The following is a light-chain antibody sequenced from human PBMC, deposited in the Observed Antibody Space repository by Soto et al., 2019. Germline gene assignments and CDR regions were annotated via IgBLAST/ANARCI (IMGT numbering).Light chain of an antibody. CDR3: SSYAGSNNHV. V-gene: IGLV2-8*01. CDR2: EVS. Sequence: QSFLTQPRSACGYPGQSVTISCTGTSSDVGGYNYVSWYQQHPGKAPKLMIYEVSKRPSGVPDRFSGSKSGNTASLTVSGLQAEDEADYYCSSYAGSNNHVFGTGTKVTV. J-gene: IGLJ1*01. CDR1: SSDVGGYNY.